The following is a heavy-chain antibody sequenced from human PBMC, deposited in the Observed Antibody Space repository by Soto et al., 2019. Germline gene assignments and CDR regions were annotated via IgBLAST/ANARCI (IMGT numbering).Heavy chain of an antibody. V-gene: IGHV3-23*01. CDR1: GLTFSTYA. CDR2: ISASGGST. Sequence: GGSLRLSCAASGLTFSTYAMSWVRQAPGKGLKWVSSISASGGSTYHAESVKGRFTISRDNSKNTLFLQMNSLRVEDMAVYYWAKDKAAAGPFDYWGQGTLVTVSS. J-gene: IGHJ4*02. CDR3: AKDKAAAGPFDY. D-gene: IGHD6-13*01.